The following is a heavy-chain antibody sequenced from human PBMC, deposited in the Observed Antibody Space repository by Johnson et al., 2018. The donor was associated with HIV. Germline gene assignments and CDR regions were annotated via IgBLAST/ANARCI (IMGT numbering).Heavy chain of an antibody. J-gene: IGHJ3*02. CDR2: ISYDGSNK. V-gene: IGHV3-30*04. D-gene: IGHD2-8*02. CDR1: GFTFSSYA. CDR3: ARAWCDLAPDAFDI. Sequence: QVQLVESGGGVVQPVRSLRLSCAASGFTFSSYAMHWVRQAPGKGLEWVAVISYDGSNKYYADSVKGRFTISRDNSKNTLYLQMNSLRSEDTAVYYCARAWCDLAPDAFDIWGQGTMVTVSS.